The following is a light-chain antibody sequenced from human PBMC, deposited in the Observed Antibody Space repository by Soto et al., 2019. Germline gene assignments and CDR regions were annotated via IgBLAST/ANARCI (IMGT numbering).Light chain of an antibody. CDR1: QSVSSY. CDR3: QQRSNWPPFT. Sequence: EIVLTQSPATLSLSPGERATLSCRASQSVSSYLAWYQQKPGQAPRLLIYDASNTATGIPARFSGSGSGTDFTLIISSLEPEDFAVYYCQQRSNWPPFTFGPGTKVDIK. CDR2: DAS. J-gene: IGKJ3*01. V-gene: IGKV3-11*01.